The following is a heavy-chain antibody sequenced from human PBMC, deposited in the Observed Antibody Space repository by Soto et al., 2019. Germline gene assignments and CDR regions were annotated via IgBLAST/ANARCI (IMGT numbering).Heavy chain of an antibody. Sequence: GSLKISCKGSGYSFTSHWIGWVRQMPGKGLEWIGIIYPGDSDTRYSPSFQGQVTISADKSISTAYLQWSSLKASDTAMYYCARHPNDAFDIWGQGTMVTVSS. CDR3: ARHPNDAFDI. J-gene: IGHJ3*02. CDR2: IYPGDSDT. V-gene: IGHV5-51*01. CDR1: GYSFTSHW. D-gene: IGHD7-27*01.